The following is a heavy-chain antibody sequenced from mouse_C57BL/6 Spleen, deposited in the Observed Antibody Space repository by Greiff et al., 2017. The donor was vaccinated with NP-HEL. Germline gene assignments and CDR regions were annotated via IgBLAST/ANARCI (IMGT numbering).Heavy chain of an antibody. CDR3: AREGANWDSYFDY. CDR2: ISYDGSN. J-gene: IGHJ2*01. V-gene: IGHV3-6*01. CDR1: GYSITSGYY. D-gene: IGHD4-1*01. Sequence: EVQLVESGPGLVKPSQSLSLTCSVTGYSITSGYYWNWIRQFPGNELEWMGYISYDGSNNYNPSLKNRISITRDTSKDQFFLKLNSVTTEDTATYYCAREGANWDSYFDYWGQGTTLTVSS.